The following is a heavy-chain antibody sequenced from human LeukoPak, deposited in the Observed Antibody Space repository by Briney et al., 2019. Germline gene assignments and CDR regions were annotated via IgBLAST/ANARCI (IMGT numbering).Heavy chain of an antibody. CDR2: IYPGDSDT. D-gene: IGHD1-20*01. Sequence: GEPLKISCKRSGSRFTSYWIAWARQMHGKGLEWKGIIYPGDSDTRYSPSFQGQVTISADKSISTAYLQWSSLKASDTAMYYCARRRDNWIDYWGQGTLVTVSS. V-gene: IGHV5-51*01. CDR1: GSRFTSYW. CDR3: ARRRDNWIDY. J-gene: IGHJ4*02.